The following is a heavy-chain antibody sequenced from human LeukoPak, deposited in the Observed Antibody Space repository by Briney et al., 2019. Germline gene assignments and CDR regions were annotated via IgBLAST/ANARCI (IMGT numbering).Heavy chain of an antibody. Sequence: GGSLRLSCAASGFTFSSYSMNWVRQAPGKGLEWVSAISGSGGSTYYADSVKGRFTISRDNSKKTLYLQMNSLRVDDTAVYYCARDVKTTVTSGYYYYYYYMDVWGKGTTVTVSS. CDR2: ISGSGGST. CDR1: GFTFSSYS. D-gene: IGHD4-17*01. CDR3: ARDVKTTVTSGYYYYYYYMDV. V-gene: IGHV3-23*01. J-gene: IGHJ6*03.